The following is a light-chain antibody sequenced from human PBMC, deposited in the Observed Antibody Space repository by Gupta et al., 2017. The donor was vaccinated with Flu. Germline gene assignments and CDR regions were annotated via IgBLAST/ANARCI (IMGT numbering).Light chain of an antibody. CDR2: WAS. J-gene: IGKJ3*01. V-gene: IGKV4-1*01. CDR3: QQYYSIPFT. Sequence: DIWMTQSLDSLAAPLGWRATLNCKSSQCVLYSSNNKNYLAWYQQKPGQPPKLLIYWASTRESGVPDRFSGSGSGTDFTLTISSLQAEDVAVYYCQQYYSIPFTFGPGTKVDI. CDR1: QCVLYSSNNKNY.